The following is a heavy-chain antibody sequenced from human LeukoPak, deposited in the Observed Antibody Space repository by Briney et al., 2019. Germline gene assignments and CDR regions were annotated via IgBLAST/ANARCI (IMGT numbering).Heavy chain of an antibody. Sequence: ASVKASCKASGYTFTSYAMHWVRQAPGQRLEWRGWINAGNGSTEYSQKFQGRGTITRDTSASTAYMELNSLRSEDTAVYYCARAEFAQRYYYDSSGPYAFDIWGQATMVTVSS. J-gene: IGHJ3*02. CDR1: GYTFTSYA. D-gene: IGHD3-22*01. V-gene: IGHV1-3*01. CDR3: ARAEFAQRYYYDSSGPYAFDI. CDR2: INAGNGST.